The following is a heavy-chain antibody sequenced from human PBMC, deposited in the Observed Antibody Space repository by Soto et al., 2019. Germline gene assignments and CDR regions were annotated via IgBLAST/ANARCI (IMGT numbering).Heavy chain of an antibody. D-gene: IGHD3-22*01. Sequence: ASVKVSCKASGYTFSSYGINWVRQAPGQGLEWLGWISPYDGNTKYAQILQGRVSMTTDTSTKTAYMEVRSLRSDDTAVYYCARGGYYDSSGSRNYQYYGMNVWGQGTTVTVSS. CDR2: ISPYDGNT. CDR1: GYTFSSYG. J-gene: IGHJ6*02. CDR3: ARGGYYDSSGSRNYQYYGMNV. V-gene: IGHV1-18*01.